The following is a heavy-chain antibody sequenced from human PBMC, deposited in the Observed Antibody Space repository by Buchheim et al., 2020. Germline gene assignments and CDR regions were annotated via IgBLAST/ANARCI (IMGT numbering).Heavy chain of an antibody. Sequence: QLQLQESGPGLVKPSETLSLTCTVSGGSISSSSYYWGWIRQPPGKGLEWIGSIYYSGCTYYNPSLKSRVTISVDTSKNQFSLKLSSVTAADTAVYYCARDRYCSGGSCYSRWFDPWGQGTL. J-gene: IGHJ5*02. CDR2: IYYSGCT. CDR1: GGSISSSSYY. D-gene: IGHD2-15*01. CDR3: ARDRYCSGGSCYSRWFDP. V-gene: IGHV4-39*07.